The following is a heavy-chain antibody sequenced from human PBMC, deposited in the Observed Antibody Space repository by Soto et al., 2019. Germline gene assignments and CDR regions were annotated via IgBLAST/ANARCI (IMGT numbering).Heavy chain of an antibody. CDR1: VFTFVDYA. Sequence: GGSLRLSCAASVFTFVDYAMQWVRQAPGKGLEWVSAISWNSGSIDYADSVKGRFTISRDNAKNSLYLQMNSLRAEDTALYYCAKSHTTSGWYVTTDYWGQGTRVTVSS. CDR2: ISWNSGSI. J-gene: IGHJ4*02. CDR3: AKSHTTSGWYVTTDY. D-gene: IGHD6-19*01. V-gene: IGHV3-9*01.